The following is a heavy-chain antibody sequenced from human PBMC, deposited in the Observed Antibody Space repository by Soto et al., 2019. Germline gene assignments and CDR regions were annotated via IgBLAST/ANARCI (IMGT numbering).Heavy chain of an antibody. D-gene: IGHD6-6*01. CDR3: ATALGIAARSLVRPFDY. Sequence: VASVKVSCKVSGYTLTELSMHWVRQAPGKGLEWMGGFDPEDGETIYAQKFQGRVTMTEDTSTDTAYMELSSLRSEDTAVYYCATALGIAARSLVRPFDYWGQGTMVTVS. J-gene: IGHJ4*02. CDR2: FDPEDGET. V-gene: IGHV1-24*01. CDR1: GYTLTELS.